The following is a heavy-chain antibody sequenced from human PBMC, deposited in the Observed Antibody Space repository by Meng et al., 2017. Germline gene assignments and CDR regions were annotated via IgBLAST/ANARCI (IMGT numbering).Heavy chain of an antibody. CDR3: AKHRGYGSGSYYFDY. CDR2: ISGSGGST. D-gene: IGHD3-10*01. Sequence: LVGSGGGVVKPGGSLRLSCAASGFTFSSYAMSWVRQAPGKGLEWVSAISGSGGSTYYADSVKGRFTISRDNSKNTLYLQMNSLRAEDTAVYYCAKHRGYGSGSYYFDYWGQGTLVTVSS. V-gene: IGHV3-23*04. CDR1: GFTFSSYA. J-gene: IGHJ4*02.